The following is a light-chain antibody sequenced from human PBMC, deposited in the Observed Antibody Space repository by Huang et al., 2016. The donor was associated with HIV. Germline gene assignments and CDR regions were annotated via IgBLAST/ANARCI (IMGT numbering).Light chain of an antibody. CDR3: QHFDKLALT. J-gene: IGKJ4*01. Sequence: DIQMTQSPSSLSASVGDRVTITCQASQDISNYLNWYQQKPGKAPRLLIYDASNLETGVPSRFSGSGSGTDFTFTISSLQPEDIATYYCQHFDKLALTCGGGTKVQIK. CDR2: DAS. CDR1: QDISNY. V-gene: IGKV1-33*01.